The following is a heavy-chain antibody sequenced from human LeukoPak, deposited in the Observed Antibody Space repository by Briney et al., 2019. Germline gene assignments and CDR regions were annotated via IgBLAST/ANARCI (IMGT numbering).Heavy chain of an antibody. D-gene: IGHD2-2*01. CDR2: IIPIFGTA. Sequence: ASVKVSCKASGGTFSSYAISWVRQAPGQGLEWMGGIIPIFGTANYAQKFQGRVTITADESTSTAYMELRSLRSDDTAVYYCARPAASYYYYYYYMDVWGKGTTVTVSS. CDR1: GGTFSSYA. CDR3: ARPAASYYYYYYYMDV. J-gene: IGHJ6*03. V-gene: IGHV1-69*13.